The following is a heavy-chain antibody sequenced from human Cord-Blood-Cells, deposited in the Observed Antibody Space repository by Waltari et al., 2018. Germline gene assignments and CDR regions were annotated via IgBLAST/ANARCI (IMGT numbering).Heavy chain of an antibody. J-gene: IGHJ4*02. Sequence: QVQLVQSGAEVKKPGSSVKVSCKASGGPFSSYAISCVRQAPGQGLEWMGRIIPILGIANYAQKFQGRVTITADKSTSTAYMELSSLRSEDTAVYYCARLCGYCSSTSCYCYWGQGTLVTVSS. CDR3: ARLCGYCSSTSCYCY. CDR2: IIPILGIA. D-gene: IGHD2-2*03. CDR1: GGPFSSYA. V-gene: IGHV1-69*09.